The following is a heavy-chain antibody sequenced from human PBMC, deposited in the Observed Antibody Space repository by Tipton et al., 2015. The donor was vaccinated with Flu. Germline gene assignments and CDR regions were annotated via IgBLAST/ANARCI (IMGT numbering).Heavy chain of an antibody. CDR1: GFTFNRFS. J-gene: IGHJ4*02. CDR3: AKDHFPGGMGEIDY. Sequence: SLRLSCAASGFTFNRFSMNWVRQAPGKGLEWVAYIGTGGSTVYYADSVKGRFTMSRDNSKNTLYLQMNSLRAEDTAVYYCAKDHFPGGMGEIDYWGQGTLVTVST. CDR2: IGTGGSTV. D-gene: IGHD3-3*02. V-gene: IGHV3-48*01.